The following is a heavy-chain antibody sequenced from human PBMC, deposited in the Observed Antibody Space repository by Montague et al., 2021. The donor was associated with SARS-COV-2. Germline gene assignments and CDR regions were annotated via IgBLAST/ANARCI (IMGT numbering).Heavy chain of an antibody. V-gene: IGHV4-34*01. J-gene: IGHJ4*02. CDR2: INHRGST. CDR3: ARGRKHIYMVVVVVTGVEYCFDX. Sequence: SETLSLTCAVYAGSFSDYSWTWIRQPPGKGLEWIGEINHRGSTNYNPSLKSRFTISVDTSKNQFSLKLTSVTAADPALYYCARGRKHIYMVVVVVTGVEYCFDXWGQGTLVAVSS. CDR1: AGSFSDYS. D-gene: IGHD3-22*01.